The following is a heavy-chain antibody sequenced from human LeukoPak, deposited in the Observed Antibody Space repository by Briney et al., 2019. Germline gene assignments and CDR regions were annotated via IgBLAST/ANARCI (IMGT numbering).Heavy chain of an antibody. V-gene: IGHV3-23*01. Sequence: PGGSLRLSCAASGFTLSSYAVSWVRQAPGKGLEWVSALSGSGGSTYYADSVKGRFTISRDNSKNTLYLQMNSLRAEDTAIYYCAKDRGSGYSYGYFDYWGQGALVTVST. CDR1: GFTLSSYA. J-gene: IGHJ4*02. CDR3: AKDRGSGYSYGYFDY. D-gene: IGHD5-18*01. CDR2: LSGSGGST.